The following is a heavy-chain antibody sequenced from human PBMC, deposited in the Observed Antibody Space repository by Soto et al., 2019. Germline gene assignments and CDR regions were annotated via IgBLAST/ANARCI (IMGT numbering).Heavy chain of an antibody. V-gene: IGHV4-59*01. CDR1: GGPLSSYY. Sequence: SETLSLTCTVSGGPLSSYYSSWIRQPPGKGLEWIGYIYYSGSTNDNPSLKSRVTISVDTSKNQFTLWRSSVTAADTAVYYCARVTKVRAGSGYWDYYYYYGMDVWGQGTTVTVSS. D-gene: IGHD3-3*01. CDR2: IYYSGST. J-gene: IGHJ6*02. CDR3: ARVTKVRAGSGYWDYYYYYGMDV.